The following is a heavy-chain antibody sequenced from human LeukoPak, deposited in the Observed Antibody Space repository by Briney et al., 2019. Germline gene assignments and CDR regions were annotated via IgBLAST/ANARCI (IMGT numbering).Heavy chain of an antibody. CDR3: AREGGVPAAEGDWFDP. CDR1: GGSISSGSYC. Sequence: SETLSLTCTVSGGSISSGSYCWSWIRQPAGKGLEWIGRIYTSGSTNYNPSLKSRVTISVDTSKNQFSLKLSSVTAADTAVYYCAREGGVPAAEGDWFDPWGQGTLVTVSS. CDR2: IYTSGST. D-gene: IGHD2-2*01. J-gene: IGHJ5*02. V-gene: IGHV4-61*02.